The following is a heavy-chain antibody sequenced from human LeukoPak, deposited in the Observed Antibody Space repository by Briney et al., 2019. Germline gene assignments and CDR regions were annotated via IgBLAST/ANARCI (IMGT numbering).Heavy chain of an antibody. CDR3: ARVLWMSWFDP. V-gene: IGHV4-4*07. CDR1: ADYFSDYY. D-gene: IGHD2-21*01. J-gene: IGHJ5*02. Sequence: PSETLSLTCSVSADYFSDYYWSWIRQPAGKGLEWIGHIYASGSTNYNDSLKSRVTMSVDTSKNQFSLKLSSVTAADTAVYYCARVLWMSWFDPWGQGTLVTVSS. CDR2: IYASGST.